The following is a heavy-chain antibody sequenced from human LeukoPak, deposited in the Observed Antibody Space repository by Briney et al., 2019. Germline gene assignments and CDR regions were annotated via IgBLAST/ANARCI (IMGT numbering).Heavy chain of an antibody. D-gene: IGHD2-8*01. J-gene: IGHJ5*02. CDR2: IIPMFGTP. V-gene: IGHV1-69*06. Sequence: ASVKVSCKASGDTFTTYAIIWVRQAPGQGLEWMGGIIPMFGTPNYAQRLQGRVTITADKSKKTAYMELRSLRYEDTAVYFCARAGIPGYCTNVTCSNWLDPWGQGTLVTVSS. CDR1: GDTFTTYA. CDR3: ARAGIPGYCTNVTCSNWLDP.